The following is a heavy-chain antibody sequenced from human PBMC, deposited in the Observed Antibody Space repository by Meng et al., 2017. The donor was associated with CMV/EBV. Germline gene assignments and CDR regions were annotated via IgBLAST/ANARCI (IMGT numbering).Heavy chain of an antibody. CDR1: GYTFTGYY. CDR3: ARAGVPG. D-gene: IGHD2-8*01. Sequence: ASVKVSCKASGYTFTGYYMHWVRQVPGQGLEWMGCINPNSGGTRYAQKFQGRVTMTRDMSINTGYMELSRLRLDDTAIYYCARAGVPGWGQGTLATVSS. V-gene: IGHV1-2*02. J-gene: IGHJ4*02. CDR2: INPNSGGT.